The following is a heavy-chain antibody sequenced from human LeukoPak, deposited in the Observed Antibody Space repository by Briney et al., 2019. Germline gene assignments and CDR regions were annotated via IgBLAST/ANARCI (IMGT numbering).Heavy chain of an antibody. CDR2: IGTSGSTI. J-gene: IGHJ1*01. CDR3: AKDLVLGSSTSCYFQH. CDR1: GFTFSSYS. D-gene: IGHD2-2*01. Sequence: GGSLRLSCAASGFTFSSYSMNWIRQAPGKGLEWLSYIGTSGSTIYYADSVKGRFTISRDNSKNTLYLQMNSLRAEDTAVYYCAKDLVLGSSTSCYFQHWGQGTLVTVSS. V-gene: IGHV3-48*01.